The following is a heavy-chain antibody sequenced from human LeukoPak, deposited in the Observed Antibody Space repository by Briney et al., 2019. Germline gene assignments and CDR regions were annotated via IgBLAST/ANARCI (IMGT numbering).Heavy chain of an antibody. V-gene: IGHV3-7*02. CDR2: IKQDGGEK. D-gene: IGHD3-16*02. CDR3: ARNGIGDYDYVWGSYRNYWYFDL. Sequence: HPGGSLRLSCVASGFTFTRSWMSWVRQAPGKGLEWVANIKQDGGEKYYVDSMKGRFTISRDNAKNSLYLQMNSLRAEDTAVYYCARNGIGDYDYVWGSYRNYWYFDLWGRGTLVTVSS. J-gene: IGHJ2*01. CDR1: GFTFTRSW.